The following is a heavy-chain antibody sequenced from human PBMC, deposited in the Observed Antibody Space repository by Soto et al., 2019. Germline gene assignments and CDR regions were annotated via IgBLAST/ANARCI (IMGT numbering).Heavy chain of an antibody. CDR3: VRDYYHDSSGYPGADYYGMDV. Sequence: PSETLSLTCSVSGDSISSYYWSWIRQSPGKGLEWIGYIYYSGRTNYTPSLRSRVTISVDTSKNQLSLELSSVTAADTAVYYCVRDYYHDSSGYPGADYYGMDVWGQGTTVTVSS. CDR1: GDSISSYY. J-gene: IGHJ6*02. V-gene: IGHV4-59*01. CDR2: IYYSGRT. D-gene: IGHD3-22*01.